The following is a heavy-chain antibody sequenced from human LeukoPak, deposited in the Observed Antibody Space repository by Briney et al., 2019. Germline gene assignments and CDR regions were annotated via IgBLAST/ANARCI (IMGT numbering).Heavy chain of an antibody. V-gene: IGHV4-38-2*01. J-gene: IGHJ5*02. CDR3: AREPREDFWRSYSIRGFKHLFGP. D-gene: IGHD3-3*01. Sequence: SETLSLTCAVSGYSISSGYYWGWIRQPPGKGLEWIGSIYHSGSTYYNPSLKSRVTISVDTSKNQFSLKLSSVTAADTAVYYCAREPREDFWRSYSIRGFKHLFGPWGQGTLVTVSS. CDR1: GYSISSGYY. CDR2: IYHSGST.